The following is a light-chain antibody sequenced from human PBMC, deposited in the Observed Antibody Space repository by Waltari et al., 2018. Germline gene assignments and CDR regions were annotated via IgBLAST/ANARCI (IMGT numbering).Light chain of an antibody. CDR1: GSGVGASDY. Sequence: QSALTQPASVSGSPGHSITISCSGIGSGVGASDYVSWYQLHPGNAPQVIIYDVTNRPAGVSDRFSASKSANTASLTISGLQAEDEGDYYCSSETRDGVVLFGGGTRLTVL. CDR2: DVT. J-gene: IGLJ3*02. CDR3: SSETRDGVVL. V-gene: IGLV2-14*03.